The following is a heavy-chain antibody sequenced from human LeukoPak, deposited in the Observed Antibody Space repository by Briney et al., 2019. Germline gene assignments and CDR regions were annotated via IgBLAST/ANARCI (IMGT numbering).Heavy chain of an antibody. CDR1: GFTFSNYN. V-gene: IGHV3-48*04. J-gene: IGHJ5*02. CDR2: ISTSSTTI. Sequence: GSLSLSCAASGFTFSNYNMNWVRQAPGKGLEWVSYISTSSTTIYYADSVKGRFTISRDNAKNSLFLQMNSLRAEDTAVYYCARELTLTYYYGSGRVYGSDPWGQGTLVTVSS. CDR3: ARELTLTYYYGSGRVYGSDP. D-gene: IGHD3-10*01.